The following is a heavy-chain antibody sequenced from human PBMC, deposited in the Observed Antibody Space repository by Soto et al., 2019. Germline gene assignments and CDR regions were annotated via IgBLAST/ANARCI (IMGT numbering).Heavy chain of an antibody. Sequence: PSETLSLTFTLSGASITISSYFWACIRHPPGKGLEWIGSSYYSVTTYDNPSLKSRVTISGDKSKSHFSLKLSSVTAADTAVYYCARHYSVDYFDHWGQGALVTVAS. CDR3: ARHYSVDYFDH. V-gene: IGHV4-39*01. D-gene: IGHD2-15*01. CDR2: SYYSVTT. CDR1: GASITISSYF. J-gene: IGHJ4*02.